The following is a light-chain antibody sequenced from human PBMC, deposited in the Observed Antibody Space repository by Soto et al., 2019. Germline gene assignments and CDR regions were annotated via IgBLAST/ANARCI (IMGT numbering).Light chain of an antibody. CDR2: SNV. CDR1: SSNIGSNT. V-gene: IGLV1-44*01. Sequence: QSVLTQAPSASGTPGQRVPISCSGSSSNIGSNTVSWYQQVPGTAPKVLIYSNVQRPSGVPDRFSGSKSGTSASLAIGGLQSEDEADYYCAAWDGSLNGWVFGGGTKLTVL. J-gene: IGLJ3*02. CDR3: AAWDGSLNGWV.